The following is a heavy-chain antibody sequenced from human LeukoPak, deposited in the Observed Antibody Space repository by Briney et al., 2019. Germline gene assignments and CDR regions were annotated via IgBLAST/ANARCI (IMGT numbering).Heavy chain of an antibody. CDR1: GFTFSSYA. D-gene: IGHD2-21*02. J-gene: IGHJ4*02. CDR3: ARAGIVVVTAAQDY. CDR2: ISYDGSNK. Sequence: PGGSLRLSCPASGFTFSSYAMHWVRQAPGKGLEWVAVISYDGSNKYYADSVKGRFTISRDNSKNTLYLQMNSLRAEDTAVYYCARAGIVVVTAAQDYWGQGTLVTVSS. V-gene: IGHV3-30*04.